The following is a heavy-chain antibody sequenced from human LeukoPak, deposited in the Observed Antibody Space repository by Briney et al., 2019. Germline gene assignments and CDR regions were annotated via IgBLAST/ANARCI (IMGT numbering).Heavy chain of an antibody. Sequence: SETLSLTCAVYGGSFSGYYWSWIRQPQGKGLEWIGEINHSGSTNYNPSLKSRVTISVDTSKNQFSLKLSSVTAADTAVYYCANRLTTGYFDYWGQGTLVTVSS. CDR3: ANRLTTGYFDY. V-gene: IGHV4-34*01. D-gene: IGHD4-4*01. J-gene: IGHJ4*02. CDR2: INHSGST. CDR1: GGSFSGYY.